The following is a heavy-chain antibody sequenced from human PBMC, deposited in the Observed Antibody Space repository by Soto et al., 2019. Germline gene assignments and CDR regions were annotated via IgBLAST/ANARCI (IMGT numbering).Heavy chain of an antibody. D-gene: IGHD1-26*01. CDR3: ARRVENLGCYYFDS. Sequence: QLQLQESGPGLVKPSETLSLTCTVSGDSISRGSYYWGWIRQPPGKGLEWIGSIYYSGSTYYNPSLKSRVTISVDTSKNQFFLKLNSVTAADTAVYYCARRVENLGCYYFDSWSQGSLVSVSS. V-gene: IGHV4-39*01. CDR1: GDSISRGSYY. J-gene: IGHJ4*02. CDR2: IYYSGST.